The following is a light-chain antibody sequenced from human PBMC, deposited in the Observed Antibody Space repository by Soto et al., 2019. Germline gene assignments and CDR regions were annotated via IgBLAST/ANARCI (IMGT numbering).Light chain of an antibody. Sequence: EVAWTQSPGTVSLSPGERATLSCRASQSVTSNYLAWYQQKPGQAPRLLIYGASSRATGIPDRFSCSGSWPDFTLRVSRVETEDFAVYYRQHNRSSVTWTFGQGTKGEIK. CDR3: QHNRSSVTWT. V-gene: IGKV3-20*01. CDR2: GAS. CDR1: QSVTSNY. J-gene: IGKJ1*01.